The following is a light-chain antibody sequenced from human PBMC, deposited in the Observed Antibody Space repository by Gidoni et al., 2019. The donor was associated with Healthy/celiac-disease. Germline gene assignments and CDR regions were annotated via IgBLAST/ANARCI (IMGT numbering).Light chain of an antibody. CDR1: QSISSW. CDR2: DAS. Sequence: DIQMTQSPSTLSASVGDRVTITCRASQSISSWLAWYQQKPGKAPKLLIYDASSLESGVPSRFSGSGSGTEFTLTISSLQPDDFATYYCQQYNSYSPVTFXQXTKLEIK. CDR3: QQYNSYSPVT. J-gene: IGKJ2*01. V-gene: IGKV1-5*01.